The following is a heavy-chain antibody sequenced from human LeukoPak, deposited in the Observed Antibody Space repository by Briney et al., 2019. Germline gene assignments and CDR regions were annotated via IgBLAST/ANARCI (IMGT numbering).Heavy chain of an antibody. CDR1: GFTFSSYA. J-gene: IGHJ5*02. CDR3: ARGGYCTNGVCYNNWFDP. CDR2: ISDSGGRT. V-gene: IGHV3-23*01. Sequence: GGSLRLSCAASGFTFSSYAMTWVRQAPGKGLEWVSCISDSGGRTYYADSVKGRCTTSRDDSKNTLYLQMNSLRAEDTAVYYCARGGYCTNGVCYNNWFDPWGQGTLVTVSS. D-gene: IGHD2-8*01.